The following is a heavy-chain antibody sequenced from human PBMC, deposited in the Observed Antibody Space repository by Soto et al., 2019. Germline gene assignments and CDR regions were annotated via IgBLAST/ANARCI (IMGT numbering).Heavy chain of an antibody. CDR1: DFIFSDYY. CDR2: SRNKAQSYTT. J-gene: IGHJ4*02. D-gene: IGHD1-1*01. CDR3: VRATKTGTTNFDY. V-gene: IGHV3-72*01. Sequence: GGSLRLSCVASDFIFSDYYIDWVRQAPGKGLEWVGRSRNKAQSYTTEYAASVKGRFTFSRDDSKNSIYLQMNSLKIEDTAVYHCVRATKTGTTNFDYWGQGTLVTVSS.